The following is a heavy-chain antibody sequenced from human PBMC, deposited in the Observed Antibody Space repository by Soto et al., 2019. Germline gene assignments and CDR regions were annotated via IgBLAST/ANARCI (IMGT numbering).Heavy chain of an antibody. D-gene: IGHD2-15*01. CDR2: IFSSGTT. Sequence: EVQLVESGGGVIQPGGSLRLSCAASGFTVSSSYMGWVRQAPGKGLEWVSTIFSSGTTYYAGSVKGRFTISRDTSKNTVSLHMNSLRGEDAAVYYCARELPPDVWGQGTLVTVSS. CDR1: GFTVSSSY. J-gene: IGHJ4*02. V-gene: IGHV3-53*01. CDR3: ARELPPDV.